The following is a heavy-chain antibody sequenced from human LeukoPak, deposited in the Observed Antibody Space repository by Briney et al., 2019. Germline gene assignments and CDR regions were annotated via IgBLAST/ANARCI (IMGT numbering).Heavy chain of an antibody. CDR2: ISGNSGDI. CDR3: TRDPRRLDY. CDR1: GFTFGDYY. V-gene: IGHV3-11*05. Sequence: SGGSLRLSCTVSGFTFGDYYMTWVRQAPGKGLEWPSYISGNSGDINYLDSVRGRFTISRDNAKNSLYLQMNSLRVEDTAVYYCTRDPRRLDYLGQGTLVTVSS. J-gene: IGHJ4*02.